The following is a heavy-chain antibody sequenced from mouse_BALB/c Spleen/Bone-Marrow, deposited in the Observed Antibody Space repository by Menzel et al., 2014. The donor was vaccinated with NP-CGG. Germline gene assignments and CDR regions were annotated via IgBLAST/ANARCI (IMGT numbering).Heavy chain of an antibody. J-gene: IGHJ3*01. Sequence: VQLQQSGAELVKPGASVKLSRKASSYTFTSYYMYWVKQRPGQGLEWIGEINHSNGYTNFNEKFKSKATLTVDKSSSTAYMQLSSLTSEDSAVYYCTREGAYWGQGTLVTVSA. CDR1: SYTFTSYY. CDR3: TREGAY. CDR2: INHSNGYT. V-gene: IGHV1S81*02.